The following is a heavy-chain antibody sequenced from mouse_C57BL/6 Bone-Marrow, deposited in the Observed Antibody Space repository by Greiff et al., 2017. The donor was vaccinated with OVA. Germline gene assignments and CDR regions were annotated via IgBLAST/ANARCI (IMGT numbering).Heavy chain of an antibody. CDR3: ARQDDCYCTSYFDY. CDR1: GYAFTSSW. CDR2: IYPGDGDT. D-gene: IGHD1-1*01. Sequence: VLLQQSGPELVKPGASVKLSCKASGYAFTSSWMNWVKQRPGQGLEWIGQIYPGDGDTNYNGKFKGKATLTADKSSSTAYMQLSSLTAEDSAVYFGARQDDCYCTSYFDYGGRGTAPTV. J-gene: IGHJ2*01. V-gene: IGHV1-82*01.